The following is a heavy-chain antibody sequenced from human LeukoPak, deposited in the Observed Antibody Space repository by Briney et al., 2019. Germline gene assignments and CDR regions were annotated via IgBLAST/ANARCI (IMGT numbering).Heavy chain of an antibody. D-gene: IGHD2-21*02. CDR1: GGSISSSSYY. CDR2: IYYSGST. J-gene: IGHJ4*02. Sequence: SETLSLTCTVSGGSISSSSYYWGWIRQPPGKGLEWIGSIYYSGSTYYNPSLKSRVTISVDTSKNQFSLKLSSVTAADTAVYYCARGLHQYYFDSWGQGTLVTVSS. V-gene: IGHV4-39*07. CDR3: ARGLHQYYFDS.